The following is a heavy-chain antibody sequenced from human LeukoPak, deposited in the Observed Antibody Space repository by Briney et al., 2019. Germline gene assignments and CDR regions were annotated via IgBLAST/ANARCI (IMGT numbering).Heavy chain of an antibody. J-gene: IGHJ4*02. D-gene: IGHD2-15*01. CDR3: ASEVVAATLDY. CDR2: IYTSGST. V-gene: IGHV4-4*07. Sequence: PSETLSLTCTVSGGSISSYYWSWLRQPAGKGLEWIGRIYTSGSTNYNPSLKSRVTISVDTSKNQFSLKRSSVTAADTAVYYCASEVVAATLDYWGQGTLVTVSS. CDR1: GGSISSYY.